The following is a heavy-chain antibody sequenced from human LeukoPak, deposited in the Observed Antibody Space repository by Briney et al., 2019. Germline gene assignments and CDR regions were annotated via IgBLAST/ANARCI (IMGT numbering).Heavy chain of an antibody. D-gene: IGHD1-1*01. Sequence: SVKVSCKASGGSFSSHAVGWVRQAPGQGLEWLGGTIPLFGTTRYAQKFQGRVTITTDESTRTAYMDLSSLTSEDTAVYYCARGSWDDVGYYYYYYMDAWGKGSTVTVSS. V-gene: IGHV1-69*05. CDR1: GGSFSSHA. J-gene: IGHJ6*03. CDR2: TIPLFGTT. CDR3: ARGSWDDVGYYYYYYMDA.